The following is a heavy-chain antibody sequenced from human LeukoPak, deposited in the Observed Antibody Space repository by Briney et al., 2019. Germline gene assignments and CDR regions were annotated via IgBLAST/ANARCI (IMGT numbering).Heavy chain of an antibody. CDR2: ISSSGSTI. CDR3: ARKDSSSWYFQH. CDR1: GFTFSDYY. V-gene: IGHV3-11*01. D-gene: IGHD6-13*01. J-gene: IGHJ1*01. Sequence: GGSLRLSCAASGFTFSDYYMSWIRQAPGKGLECVSYISSSGSTIYYADSVKGRFTISRDNAKNSLYLQMNSLRAEDTAVYYCARKDSSSWYFQHWGQGTLVTVSS.